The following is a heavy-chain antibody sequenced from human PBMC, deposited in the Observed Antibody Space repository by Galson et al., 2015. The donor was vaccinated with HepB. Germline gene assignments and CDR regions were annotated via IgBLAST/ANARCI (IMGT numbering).Heavy chain of an antibody. J-gene: IGHJ5*02. V-gene: IGHV3-30*18. CDR3: AEAGWRYQLLYWFDP. CDR2: ITYNGRVE. CDR1: GFTFSSYG. D-gene: IGHD2-2*01. Sequence: SLRLSCAASGFTFSSYGMHWVRQAPGKGLEWVAVITYNGRVENYSDSVKGRFTISRDNSKNTLYLQMSSLRAEDTAMYYCAEAGWRYQLLYWFDPWGQGTLVTVSP.